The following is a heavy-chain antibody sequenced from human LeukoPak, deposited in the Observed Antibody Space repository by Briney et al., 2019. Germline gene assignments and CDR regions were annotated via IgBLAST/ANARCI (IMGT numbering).Heavy chain of an antibody. D-gene: IGHD6-13*01. Sequence: GGSLRLSCAASGFTFSSYSMNWVRQAPGKGLEWVSSISSGSLYIYYADSVKGRFTISRDNSKNTLYLQMNSLRAEDAAVYYCAMLPGIAAVWALDYWGQGTLVTVSS. V-gene: IGHV3-21*04. CDR3: AMLPGIAAVWALDY. J-gene: IGHJ4*02. CDR1: GFTFSSYS. CDR2: ISSGSLYI.